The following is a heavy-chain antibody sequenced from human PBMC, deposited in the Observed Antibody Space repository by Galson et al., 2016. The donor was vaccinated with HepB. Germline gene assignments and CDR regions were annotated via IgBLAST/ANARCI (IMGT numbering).Heavy chain of an antibody. J-gene: IGHJ3*02. Sequence: SLRLSCAASGFTLNTYAMSWVRQAPGKGLEWVSAVDGSTDTTYHADSVKGRFTLSRDNSRNSVSLLMNGLRVEDTAVYFCARGTSGYAAFDIWGQGTLVTVS. V-gene: IGHV3-23*01. D-gene: IGHD6-25*01. CDR1: GFTLNTYA. CDR3: ARGTSGYAAFDI. CDR2: VDGSTDTT.